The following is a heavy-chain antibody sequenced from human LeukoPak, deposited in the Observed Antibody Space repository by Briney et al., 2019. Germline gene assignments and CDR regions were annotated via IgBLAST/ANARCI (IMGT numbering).Heavy chain of an antibody. V-gene: IGHV3-23*01. Sequence: GGSLRLSCAASGFTFSNYAMNWVRQTPGKGLALVSSIVGSGGNTYHADSVKGRFTISRDNSENTVYMQMDSLRAEDTVVYYCAKGFLASCSGTRCYPFDHWGQGTPVTVSS. CDR1: GFTFSNYA. CDR2: IVGSGGNT. J-gene: IGHJ4*02. CDR3: AKGFLASCSGTRCYPFDH. D-gene: IGHD2-15*01.